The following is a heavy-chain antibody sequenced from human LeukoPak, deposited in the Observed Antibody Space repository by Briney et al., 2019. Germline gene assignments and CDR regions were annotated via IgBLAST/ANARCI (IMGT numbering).Heavy chain of an antibody. J-gene: IGHJ6*02. D-gene: IGHD2-2*01. CDR2: IYSGGST. V-gene: IGHV3-53*01. Sequence: GGSLGLSCAASGFTVSSNYMSWVRQAPGKGLEWVSVIYSGGSTYYADSVKGRFTISRDNSKNTLYLQMNSLRAEDTAVYYCASCSTSCPERDYYYYGMDVWGQGTTVTVSS. CDR3: ASCSTSCPERDYYYYGMDV. CDR1: GFTVSSNY.